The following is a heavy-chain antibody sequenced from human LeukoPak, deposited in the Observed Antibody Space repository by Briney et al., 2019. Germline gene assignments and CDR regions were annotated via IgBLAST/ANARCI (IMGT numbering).Heavy chain of an antibody. D-gene: IGHD3-16*01. CDR3: ARDWAWGTPVPYY. J-gene: IGHJ4*02. CDR1: GFSFWDFD. Sequence: AGGALRLSCAASGFSFWDFDMSWGRPAPGKGREGGSGINWNGAGTGYADSVKGRFTISRDNAKNSLYLQMNSLRAEDTAFYYCARDWAWGTPVPYYWGQGTLVTVSS. V-gene: IGHV3-20*04. CDR2: INWNGAGT.